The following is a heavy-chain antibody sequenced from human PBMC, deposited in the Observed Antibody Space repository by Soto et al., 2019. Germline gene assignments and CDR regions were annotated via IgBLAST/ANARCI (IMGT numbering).Heavy chain of an antibody. J-gene: IGHJ6*02. CDR2: ISYDGSNK. CDR3: PKDASWAAVGPGYYYGMDV. CDR1: GFTFSSYG. V-gene: IGHV3-30*18. D-gene: IGHD6-13*01. Sequence: GGSLRLSCAASGFTFSSYGMHWVRQAPGKGLEWVAVISYDGSNKYYADSVKGRFTISRDNSKNTLYLQMNSLRAEDTAVYYCPKDASWAAVGPGYYYGMDVWGQGTTVTVSS.